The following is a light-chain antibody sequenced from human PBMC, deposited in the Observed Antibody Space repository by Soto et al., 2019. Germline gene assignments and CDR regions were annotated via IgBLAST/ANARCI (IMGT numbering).Light chain of an antibody. V-gene: IGLV2-14*01. CDR3: SSYTRSSTVV. CDR1: SSDVGGYNY. Sequence: QSVLTQPASVSGSPGQSITISCTGTSSDVGGYNYVSWYQQHPGKAPKLMMYDVSNRPSGVSNRFSGSKSGNTASLTISGLQAEDEADYYCSSYTRSSTVVFGGGTQLTVL. CDR2: DVS. J-gene: IGLJ2*01.